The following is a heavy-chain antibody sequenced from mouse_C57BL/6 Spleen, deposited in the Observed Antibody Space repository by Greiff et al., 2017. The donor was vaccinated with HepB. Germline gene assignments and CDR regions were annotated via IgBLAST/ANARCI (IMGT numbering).Heavy chain of an antibody. J-gene: IGHJ2*01. CDR2: IYPGSGST. CDR1: GYTFTSYW. CDR3: ARRVTTVDY. V-gene: IGHV1-55*01. Sequence: QVQLQQPGAELVKPGASVKMSCKASGYTFTSYWITWVKQRPGQGREWIGDIYPGSGSTNYNEKFKSKATLTVDTSSSTAYMQLSSLTSEDAAVYYCARRVTTVDYWGQGTTLTVSS. D-gene: IGHD1-1*01.